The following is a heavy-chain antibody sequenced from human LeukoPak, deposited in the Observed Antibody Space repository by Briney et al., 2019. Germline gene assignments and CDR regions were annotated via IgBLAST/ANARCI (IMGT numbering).Heavy chain of an antibody. Sequence: GASVKVSCKASGGTFSSYAISWVRQAPGQGLEWMGGIIPIFGTANYAQKFQGRVTITTDESTSTAYMELSSLRSEDTAVYYCASSSLYGGNSNWFDPWGQGTLVTVSS. D-gene: IGHD4-23*01. CDR1: GGTFSSYA. CDR2: IIPIFGTA. J-gene: IGHJ5*02. CDR3: ASSSLYGGNSNWFDP. V-gene: IGHV1-69*05.